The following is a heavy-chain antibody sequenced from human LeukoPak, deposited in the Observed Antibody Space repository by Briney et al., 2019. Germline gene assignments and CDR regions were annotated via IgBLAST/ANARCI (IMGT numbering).Heavy chain of an antibody. Sequence: PGGSLRLSCAASGFIVSSNYMSWVRQAPGTGQEWVSVINGGGNTYYTDSVKGRFSISRDNSKNTLYLQMNSLRAEDTAVYYCARGGYSHDDAFDIWGQGTMVTVSS. CDR2: INGGGNT. V-gene: IGHV3-53*01. J-gene: IGHJ3*02. CDR1: GFIVSSNY. CDR3: ARGGYSHDDAFDI. D-gene: IGHD3-22*01.